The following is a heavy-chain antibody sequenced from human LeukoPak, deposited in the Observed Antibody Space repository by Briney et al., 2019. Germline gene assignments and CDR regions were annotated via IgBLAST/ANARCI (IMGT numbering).Heavy chain of an antibody. V-gene: IGHV3-7*01. Sequence: GGSLRLSCAASGFTFNTYAMMWVRQAPGKGLEWVANIKQDGSEKYYVDSVKGRFTISRDNAKNSLYLQMNSLRAEDTAVYYCARDRVSIQHWGQGTLVTVSS. D-gene: IGHD5/OR15-5a*01. CDR1: GFTFNTYA. CDR3: ARDRVSIQH. J-gene: IGHJ1*01. CDR2: IKQDGSEK.